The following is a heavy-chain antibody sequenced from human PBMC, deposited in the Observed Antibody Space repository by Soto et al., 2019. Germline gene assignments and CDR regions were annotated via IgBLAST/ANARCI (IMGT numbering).Heavy chain of an antibody. D-gene: IGHD1-26*01. V-gene: IGHV3-15*07. CDR2: IQSITDGGTA. J-gene: IGHJ3*02. CDR3: TKPTVGAKRVAAFVI. CDR1: GFTFSNAW. Sequence: GGSLRLSCAASGFTFSNAWMNWVRQAPGKGLEWVGRIQSITDGGTADHAAPVKGRFAISREDSKNTLYLQMNSLKTEDTSLFYCTKPTVGAKRVAAFVIGGQGTMVTVSS.